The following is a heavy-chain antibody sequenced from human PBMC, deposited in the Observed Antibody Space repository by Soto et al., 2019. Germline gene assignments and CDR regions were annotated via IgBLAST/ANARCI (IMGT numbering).Heavy chain of an antibody. CDR1: GYTFHSYG. J-gene: IGHJ5*02. CDR3: AREISSGWDNWFDP. D-gene: IGHD6-19*01. Sequence: ASVKVSCKASGYTFHSYGISWVRQAAGQGLEWMGTISGYNGNTNYAQKLQGRVTMTTDTSTSTAYMELRSLRSDDTALYYCAREISSGWDNWFDPWGQGTLVTVSS. CDR2: ISGYNGNT. V-gene: IGHV1-18*04.